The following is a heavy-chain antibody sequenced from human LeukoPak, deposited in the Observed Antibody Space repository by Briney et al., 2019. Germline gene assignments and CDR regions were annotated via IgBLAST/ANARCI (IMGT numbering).Heavy chain of an antibody. CDR1: GGSISSYF. D-gene: IGHD2-15*01. CDR3: ARQGSYCRGGSCYFHYGMDV. Sequence: KPSETLSLTCTVSGGSISSYFWSWIRRPPGKGLEWIGYIYYSGSTNYNPSLKSRVTISVDTSKNQFSLKLSSVTAADTAVYYCARQGSYCRGGSCYFHYGMDVWGQGTTVTVSS. CDR2: IYYSGST. V-gene: IGHV4-59*08. J-gene: IGHJ6*02.